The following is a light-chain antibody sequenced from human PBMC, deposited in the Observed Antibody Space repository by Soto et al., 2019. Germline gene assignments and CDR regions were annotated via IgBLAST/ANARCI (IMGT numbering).Light chain of an antibody. CDR3: KQYNSYSPIT. CDR1: QRISSW. CDR2: DAS. J-gene: IGKJ5*01. Sequence: DMQMTQSPSTLSASVLYIFSITCRARQRISSWLAWYQQKPGKAPKLLIYDASSLESGVPSRFRGSGSGKEFTLTISSLQPDDFATYYCKQYNSYSPITFGQGTRLEN. V-gene: IGKV1-5*01.